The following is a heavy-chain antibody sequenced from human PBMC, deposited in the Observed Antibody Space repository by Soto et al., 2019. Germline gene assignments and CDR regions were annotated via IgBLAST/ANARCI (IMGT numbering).Heavy chain of an antibody. J-gene: IGHJ4*02. Sequence: EVQLLESGGGLVQPGGSLRLSCTASGFSFSSYAMSWVRQAPGKGLEWVSQITGGGYTTNYADSVKGRFTISRDNSKNTLYLQLNSLRADDTAVYYCGHYGDHVYWGQGTLVSVSS. V-gene: IGHV3-23*01. CDR3: GHYGDHVY. CDR1: GFSFSSYA. D-gene: IGHD4-17*01. CDR2: ITGGGYTT.